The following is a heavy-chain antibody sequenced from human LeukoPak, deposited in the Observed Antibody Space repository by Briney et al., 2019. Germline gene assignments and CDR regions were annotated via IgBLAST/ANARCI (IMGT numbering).Heavy chain of an antibody. D-gene: IGHD2-2*01. CDR3: ARVGLGYCSSTSCHEFDY. CDR1: GYTFTSYG. CDR2: ISAYNGNT. V-gene: IGHV1-18*04. J-gene: IGHJ4*02. Sequence: GASVKVSCKASGYTFTSYGISWVRQAPGQGLEWMGWISAYNGNTNYAQKLQGRVTMTTDTSTSTAYMELRSLRSDDTAVYYCARVGLGYCSSTSCHEFDYWGQGTLVTVSS.